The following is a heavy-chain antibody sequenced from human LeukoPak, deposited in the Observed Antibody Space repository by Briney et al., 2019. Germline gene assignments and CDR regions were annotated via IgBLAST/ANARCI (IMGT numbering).Heavy chain of an antibody. D-gene: IGHD2-21*01. CDR2: VRYDGRGK. V-gene: IGHV3-30*02. CDR3: ARGGARDIWYFAY. J-gene: IGHJ4*02. Sequence: PGGSLRLSCEVSGFTFSAYGIHWVRQSPGKGLEGGAFVRYDGRGKFYADSVKGRFIVSKDNSRTTLQLQMNSLRSEDTAVYFCARGGARDIWYFAYWGQGIRVTVSS. CDR1: GFTFSAYG.